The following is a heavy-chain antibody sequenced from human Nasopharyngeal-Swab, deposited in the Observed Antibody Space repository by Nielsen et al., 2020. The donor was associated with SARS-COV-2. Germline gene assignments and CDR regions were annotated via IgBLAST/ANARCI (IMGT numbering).Heavy chain of an antibody. CDR2: IYWDDDK. V-gene: IGHV2-5*02. Sequence: SGPTLVKPPQTLTLTCTFSGFSFSTSGVGVGWIRQPPGKALEWLALIYWDDDKRYSPSLKSRLTITKDTSKNQVVLTMTNMDPVDTATYYCAHRKYGGNSFDYWGQGTLVTVSS. CDR3: AHRKYGGNSFDY. J-gene: IGHJ4*02. CDR1: GFSFSTSGVG. D-gene: IGHD4-23*01.